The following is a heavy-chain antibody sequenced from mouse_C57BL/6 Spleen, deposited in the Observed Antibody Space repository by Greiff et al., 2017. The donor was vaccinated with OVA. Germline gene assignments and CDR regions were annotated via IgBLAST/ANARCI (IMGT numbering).Heavy chain of an antibody. CDR2: IYPGSGST. J-gene: IGHJ1*03. CDR1: GYTFTSYW. Sequence: QVQLQQPGAELVKPGASVKMSCKASGYTFTSYWITWVKQRPGQGLEWIGDIYPGSGSTNYNEKFKSKATLTVDTSSSTAYMQLSSLTSEDSAVYYCARGTLLRSDWYFDDWGTGTTLTVSS. V-gene: IGHV1-55*01. CDR3: ARGTLLRSDWYFDD. D-gene: IGHD1-3*01.